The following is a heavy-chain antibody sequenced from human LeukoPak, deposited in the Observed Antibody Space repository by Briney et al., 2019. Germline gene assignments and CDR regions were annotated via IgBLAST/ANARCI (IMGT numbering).Heavy chain of an antibody. J-gene: IGHJ4*02. Sequence: GGSLRPSCEAAGFNFSGYEMNWVRQAPGKGLEWISFISPSSDNIHFADSVKGRFTISRDNTKNSVYLQMNRLRVEDTAVYYCARAPGYYWGQGTLVTVSS. V-gene: IGHV3-48*03. CDR3: ARAPGYY. CDR1: GFNFSGYE. CDR2: ISPSSDNI.